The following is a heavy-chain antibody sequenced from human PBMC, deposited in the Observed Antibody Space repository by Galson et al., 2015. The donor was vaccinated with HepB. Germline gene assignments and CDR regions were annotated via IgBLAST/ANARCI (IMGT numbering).Heavy chain of an antibody. Sequence: TLSLTCTVSGGSISSGSYYWSWIRQPAGKGLEWIGRIYTSGSTNYNPSLKSRVTISVDTSKNQFSLKLSSVTAADTAVYYCARDMSVIRYWYFDLWGRGTLVTVSS. V-gene: IGHV4-61*02. CDR1: GGSISSGSYY. CDR3: ARDMSVIRYWYFDL. J-gene: IGHJ2*01. D-gene: IGHD2-21*01. CDR2: IYTSGST.